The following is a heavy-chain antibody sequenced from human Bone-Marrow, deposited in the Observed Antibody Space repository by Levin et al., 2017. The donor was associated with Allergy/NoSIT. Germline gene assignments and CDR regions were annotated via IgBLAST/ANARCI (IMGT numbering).Heavy chain of an antibody. CDR1: GASFNDYY. CDR3: ARDLGIMEGFFDL. J-gene: IGHJ2*01. Sequence: SQTLSLTCNVSGASFNDYYWGWLRQPPGKGLEWIASVFHSGNTNSNPSLKSRVTISVDTSKNQFSLKLTSVTAADTAVYYCARDLGIMEGFFDLWGRGTLVTVSS. CDR2: VFHSGNT. V-gene: IGHV4-59*01. D-gene: IGHD1-1*01.